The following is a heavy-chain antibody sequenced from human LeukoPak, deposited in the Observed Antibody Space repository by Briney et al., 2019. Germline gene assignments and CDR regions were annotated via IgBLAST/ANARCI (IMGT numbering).Heavy chain of an antibody. J-gene: IGHJ4*02. D-gene: IGHD2-2*01. V-gene: IGHV1-69*05. CDR3: ARWVVVPAGNYFDY. CDR2: IIPIFGTA. CDR1: GGTFSSYA. Sequence: EASVKVSCKASGGTFSSYAISWVRQAPGQGLEWMGGIIPIFGTANYAQKFQGRVTMTTDTSTSTAYMELRSLRSDDTAVYYCARWVVVPAGNYFDYWGQGTLVTVSS.